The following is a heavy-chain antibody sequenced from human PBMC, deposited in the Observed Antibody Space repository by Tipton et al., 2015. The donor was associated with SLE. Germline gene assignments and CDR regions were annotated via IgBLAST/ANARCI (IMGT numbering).Heavy chain of an antibody. D-gene: IGHD6-19*01. CDR2: ISSSSSYT. V-gene: IGHV3-11*05. CDR3: ARGGNIGAYSSGDY. J-gene: IGHJ4*02. Sequence: GSLRLSCAASGFTFSDYYMSWIRQAPGKGLEWVSYISSSSSYTNYADSVKGRFTISRDNAKNSLYLQMNSLRAEDTAVYYCARGGNIGAYSSGDYWGQGTLVTVSS. CDR1: GFTFSDYY.